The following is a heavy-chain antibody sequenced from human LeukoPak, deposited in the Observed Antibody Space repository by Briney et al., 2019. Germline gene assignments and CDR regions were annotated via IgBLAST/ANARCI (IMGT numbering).Heavy chain of an antibody. D-gene: IGHD3-22*01. Sequence: PSETLSLTCTVSGGSISSSSYYWGWIRQPPGKGLEWIGRTHTSGSTNYNPSLNSRVTMSVDTSNNQFSLNLSSLSAADTAVYYCARDHDSSGYHAFDIWGQGTTVTVSS. V-gene: IGHV4-39*07. CDR3: ARDHDSSGYHAFDI. CDR1: GGSISSSSYY. CDR2: THTSGST. J-gene: IGHJ3*02.